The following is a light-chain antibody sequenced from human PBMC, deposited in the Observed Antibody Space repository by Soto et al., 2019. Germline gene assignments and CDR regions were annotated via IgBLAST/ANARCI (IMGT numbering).Light chain of an antibody. V-gene: IGLV1-40*01. J-gene: IGLJ1*01. CDR1: SSNIVAGYD. Sequence: QPVLTQPPSVSGAPGQRGTISCTGSSSNIVAGYDVHWYQQRPGAAPKLLISANINRPSGVPDRFSGSKSGTSASLAITGRQADDEGDYYCQSYDSTLSARYVFGTGTKVTVL. CDR3: QSYDSTLSARYV. CDR2: ANI.